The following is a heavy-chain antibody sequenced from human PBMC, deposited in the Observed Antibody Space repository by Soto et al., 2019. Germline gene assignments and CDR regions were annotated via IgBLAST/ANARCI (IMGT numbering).Heavy chain of an antibody. D-gene: IGHD3-9*01. J-gene: IGHJ4*02. Sequence: KTSETLSLTCTVSGGSISSYYWSWIRQPPGKGLEWIGYIYYSGSTNYNPSLKSRVTISVDTSKNQFSLKLSSVTAADTAVYYCARLNYDILTGYPVHFDYWGQGTLVTVSS. V-gene: IGHV4-59*01. CDR1: GGSISSYY. CDR3: ARLNYDILTGYPVHFDY. CDR2: IYYSGST.